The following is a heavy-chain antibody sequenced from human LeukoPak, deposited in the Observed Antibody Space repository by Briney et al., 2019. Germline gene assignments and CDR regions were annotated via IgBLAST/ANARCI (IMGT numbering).Heavy chain of an antibody. CDR2: INTNTGNP. V-gene: IGHV7-4-1*02. CDR1: GYTFTSYA. Sequence: ASVKVSRKASGYTFTSYAMNWVRQAPGQGLEWMGWINTNTGNPTYAQGFTGRFVFSLDTSVSTAYLQISSLKAEDTAVYYCARETSPPRITMVRGPYYYYYYGMDVWGQGTTVTVSS. J-gene: IGHJ6*02. D-gene: IGHD3-10*01. CDR3: ARETSPPRITMVRGPYYYYYYGMDV.